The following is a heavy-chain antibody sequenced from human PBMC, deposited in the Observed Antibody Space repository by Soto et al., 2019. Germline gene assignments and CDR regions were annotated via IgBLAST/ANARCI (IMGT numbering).Heavy chain of an antibody. Sequence: GGSLRLSCAASGFTFSSYAMRWVRQAPGKGLEWVAVISYDGSNKYYADSVKGRFTISRDNSKNTLYLQMNSLRAEDTAVYYCARDWDPVYSGMDYYYGMDVWGQGTTVTVSS. CDR1: GFTFSSYA. D-gene: IGHD1-26*01. V-gene: IGHV3-30-3*01. CDR2: ISYDGSNK. CDR3: ARDWDPVYSGMDYYYGMDV. J-gene: IGHJ6*02.